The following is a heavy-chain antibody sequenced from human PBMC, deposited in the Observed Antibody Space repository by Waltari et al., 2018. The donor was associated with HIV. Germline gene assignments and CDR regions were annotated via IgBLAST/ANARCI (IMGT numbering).Heavy chain of an antibody. Sequence: EVQLVESGGGLVKPGGSLRLSCAASGFTFSSLWISWVRQVPGKGLEWVGRIKRKADGGTIDYVPPVKGRFTISRDDSKNTLYLQMNSLKTEDTAVYYCTTDSAHWGQGTLVTVSS. CDR3: TTDSAH. CDR2: IKRKADGGTI. V-gene: IGHV3-15*01. CDR1: GFTFSSLW. J-gene: IGHJ4*02.